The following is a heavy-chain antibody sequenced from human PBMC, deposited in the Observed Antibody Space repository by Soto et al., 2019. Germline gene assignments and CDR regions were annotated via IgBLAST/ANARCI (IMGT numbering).Heavy chain of an antibody. J-gene: IGHJ6*02. V-gene: IGHV3-23*01. CDR1: GFTFSSYA. Sequence: LRLSCAASGFTFSSYAMSWVRQAPGKGLEWVSAISGSGGSTYYADSVKGRFTISRDNSKNTLYLQMNSLRAEDTAVYYCAKHYKQTKYSNYYYYGMDVWGQGTTVTVSS. CDR2: ISGSGGST. D-gene: IGHD4-4*01. CDR3: AKHYKQTKYSNYYYYGMDV.